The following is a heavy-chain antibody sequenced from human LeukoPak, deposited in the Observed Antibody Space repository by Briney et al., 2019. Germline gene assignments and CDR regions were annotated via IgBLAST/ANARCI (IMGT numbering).Heavy chain of an antibody. Sequence: GGSLVLSCAASGFTFSAYAISWVRPAPGKGRGWGLAISGSGGITYYADSVKGRFTISRGNSKNTLYLQMNSLRAEDTAVYYCAKHDPRRVVITNWFDPWGQGTLVTVSS. CDR1: GFTFSAYA. V-gene: IGHV3-23*01. J-gene: IGHJ5*02. D-gene: IGHD3-22*01. CDR2: ISGSGGIT. CDR3: AKHDPRRVVITNWFDP.